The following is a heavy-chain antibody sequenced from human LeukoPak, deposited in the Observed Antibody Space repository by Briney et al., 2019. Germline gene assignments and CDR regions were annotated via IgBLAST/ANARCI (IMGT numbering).Heavy chain of an antibody. CDR3: ARERLRWRNWFDP. CDR2: ISSSSYI. J-gene: IGHJ5*02. V-gene: IGHV3-21*01. D-gene: IGHD4-23*01. Sequence: GGSLRLSCAASGFTFNIYSMNWVRQAPGKGLEWVSSISSSSYIYYADSVKGRFTISRDNAKNSLYLQMNSLRAEDTAVYYCARERLRWRNWFDPWGQGTLVTVSS. CDR1: GFTFNIYS.